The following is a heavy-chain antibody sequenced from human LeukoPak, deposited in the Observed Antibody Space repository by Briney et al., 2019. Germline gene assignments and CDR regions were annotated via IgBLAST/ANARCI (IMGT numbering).Heavy chain of an antibody. D-gene: IGHD3-22*01. J-gene: IGHJ4*02. CDR3: ARCPGDYYDSSGYYSLGYFDY. V-gene: IGHV3-23*01. Sequence: PGGSLRLSCAASGFTFSTYGMSWVRQAPGKGLEWLSAISGSGATTYYADSVKGRFTISRDNSKNTLYLQMNSLRAEDTAVYYCARCPGDYYDSSGYYSLGYFDYWGQGTLVTVSS. CDR1: GFTFSTYG. CDR2: ISGSGATT.